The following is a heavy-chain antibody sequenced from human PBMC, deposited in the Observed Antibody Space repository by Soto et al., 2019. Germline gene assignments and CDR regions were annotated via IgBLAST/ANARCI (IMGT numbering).Heavy chain of an antibody. D-gene: IGHD1-1*01. CDR2: IFYNGTT. V-gene: IGHV4-59*01. CDR3: ARGQGNRRY. Sequence: SETLSLTCAVSGVSLPGYRWSWIRQTPGETLEWIGCIFYNGTTNYNPSLKSRVTISLDMSKNQFSLKLKSVSAEDTALYYCARGQGNRRYWGPGTLVTVSS. CDR1: GVSLPGYR. J-gene: IGHJ4*02.